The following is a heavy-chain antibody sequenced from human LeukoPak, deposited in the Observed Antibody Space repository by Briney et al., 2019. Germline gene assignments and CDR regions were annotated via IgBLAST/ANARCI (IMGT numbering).Heavy chain of an antibody. J-gene: IGHJ3*02. D-gene: IGHD6-13*01. CDR3: ARAPERYSTLAHAFDI. V-gene: IGHV4-4*07. CDR1: GGSISSYY. CDR2: IYTSGST. Sequence: PSETLSLTCTVSGGSISSYYWSWIRQPAGKGLEWIGRIYTSGSTNYNPSLKSRVTMSVDTSKNQFSLKLSSVTAADTAVYYCARAPERYSTLAHAFDIWGQGTMVTVSS.